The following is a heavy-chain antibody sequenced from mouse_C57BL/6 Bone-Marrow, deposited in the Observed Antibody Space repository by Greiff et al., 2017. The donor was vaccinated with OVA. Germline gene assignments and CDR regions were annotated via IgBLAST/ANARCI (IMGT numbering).Heavy chain of an antibody. V-gene: IGHV1-74*01. CDR3: AITPLLTGYFDY. CDR2: IHPSDSDT. J-gene: IGHJ2*01. D-gene: IGHD4-1*01. CDR1: GYTFTSYW. Sequence: VQLQQPGAELVKPGASVRVSCKASGYTFTSYWMHWVKQRPGQGLEWIGRIHPSDSDTNYNQKFKGKATLTGDKSSSTAYMQLSSLTSEDSAVYYCAITPLLTGYFDYWGQGTTLTVSS.